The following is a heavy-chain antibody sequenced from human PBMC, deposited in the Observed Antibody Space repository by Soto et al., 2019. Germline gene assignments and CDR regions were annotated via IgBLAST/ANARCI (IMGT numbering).Heavy chain of an antibody. Sequence: PSETLTLTCAVSGYSISSGYYSGWIRQPPGKGLEWIGSIYHSGSTYYNPSLKSRVTISVDTSKNQFSLKLSSVTAADTAVYYCARGGMRELPRNDAFDIWGQGTMVTVSS. D-gene: IGHD1-26*01. V-gene: IGHV4-38-2*01. CDR1: GYSISSGYY. J-gene: IGHJ3*02. CDR2: IYHSGST. CDR3: ARGGMRELPRNDAFDI.